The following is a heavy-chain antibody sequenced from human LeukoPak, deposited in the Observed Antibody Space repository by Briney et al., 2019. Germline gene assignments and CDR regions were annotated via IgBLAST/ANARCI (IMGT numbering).Heavy chain of an antibody. CDR1: GYSISRGYY. CDR3: TRQLGSDWYNGIDP. CDR2: IYHSGST. V-gene: IGHV4-38-2*01. D-gene: IGHD6-19*01. J-gene: IGHJ5*02. Sequence: SETLDLTCDVSGYSISRGYYWGWTRQPPGKGLEWIGSIYHSGSTHYNPSLKSRVTLSVDTSKNQFSLKLGSVTAADTCVYLCTRQLGSDWYNGIDPWGRGTPVTVSS.